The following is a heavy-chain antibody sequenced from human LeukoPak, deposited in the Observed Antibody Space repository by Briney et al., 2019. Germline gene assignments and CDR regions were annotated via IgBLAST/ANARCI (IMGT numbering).Heavy chain of an antibody. D-gene: IGHD6-19*01. Sequence: GGSLRLSCAASGFTFSNYWMTWVRQAPGKGLEWVANINKDGSEKNYVDSVKGRFTISRDNAKNSLYLQMNSLRAEDTAVYYCARWLGKQWPIDYWGQGTLVTVSS. J-gene: IGHJ4*02. CDR3: ARWLGKQWPIDY. V-gene: IGHV3-7*01. CDR1: GFTFSNYW. CDR2: INKDGSEK.